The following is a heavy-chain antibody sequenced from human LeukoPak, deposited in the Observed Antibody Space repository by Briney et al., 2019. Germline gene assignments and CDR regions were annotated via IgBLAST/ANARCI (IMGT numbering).Heavy chain of an antibody. D-gene: IGHD3-10*01. CDR3: ARDGRGQASNWFDG. V-gene: IGHV4-4*07. Sequence: PSETLSLTCTVSGGSISSYYWRWIPPAAGKGLEWSGRIYTSGSTNYNPSLKSLVTMWVNTAKKPFSLKLSSVTAAETAVYYCARDGRGQASNWFDGWGQGTLVTVSS. J-gene: IGHJ5*02. CDR2: IYTSGST. CDR1: GGSISSYY.